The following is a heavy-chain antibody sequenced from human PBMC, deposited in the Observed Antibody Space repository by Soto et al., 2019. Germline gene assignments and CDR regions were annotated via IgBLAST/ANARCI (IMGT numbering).Heavy chain of an antibody. CDR3: AKDRPVKASSGSLSS. J-gene: IGHJ5*02. D-gene: IGHD2-2*01. CDR1: GFTFSNYG. V-gene: IGHV3-30*18. Sequence: QVQLVESGGGVVQPGRSLRLSCAASGFTFSNYGMHWVRQAPGKGLEWVTVISSDGNNKYYADSVRGRFTISRDNSKKTLFLQMNSLRAEDTAMYYCAKDRPVKASSGSLSSWGQGTLVTVSS. CDR2: ISSDGNNK.